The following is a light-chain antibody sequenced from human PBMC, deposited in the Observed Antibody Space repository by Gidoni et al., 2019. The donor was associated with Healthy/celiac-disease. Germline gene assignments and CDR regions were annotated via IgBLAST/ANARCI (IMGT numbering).Light chain of an antibody. V-gene: IGKV1-6*01. CDR1: QGIRND. CDR2: AAS. J-gene: IGKJ1*01. CDR3: LQDYNYPRT. Sequence: IQITQSPSSRSASVGDRVTITCRASQGIRNDLGWYQQKPGKAPKLLIYAASSLQSGVPSRFSGSGSGADFTLTISSLQPEDFATYYCLQDYNYPRTFGQGTKVEIK.